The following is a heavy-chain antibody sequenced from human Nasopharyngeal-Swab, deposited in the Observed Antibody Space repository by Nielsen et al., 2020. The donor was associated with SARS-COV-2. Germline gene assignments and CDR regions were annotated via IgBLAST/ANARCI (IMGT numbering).Heavy chain of an antibody. CDR3: ARDNGFWEVTIFGVVIEDYGMDV. CDR2: INAGNGNT. Sequence: WVRQAPGQRLEWMGWINAGNGNTKYSQKFQGRVTITRDTSASTAYMELSNLRSEDTAVYYCARDNGFWEVTIFGVVIEDYGMDVWGQGTTVTVSS. J-gene: IGHJ6*02. V-gene: IGHV1-3*01. D-gene: IGHD3-3*01.